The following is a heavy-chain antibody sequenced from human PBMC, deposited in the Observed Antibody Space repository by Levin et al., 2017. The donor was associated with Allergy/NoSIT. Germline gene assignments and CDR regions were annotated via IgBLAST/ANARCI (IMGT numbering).Heavy chain of an antibody. CDR3: AREIRVRYFDWSYYFDY. Sequence: SGGSLRLSCTVSGGSISSYYWSWIRQPAGKGLEWIGRIYTSGSTNYNPSLKSRVTMSVDTSKNQFSLKLSSVTAADTAVYYCAREIRVRYFDWSYYFDYWGQGTLVTVSS. V-gene: IGHV4-4*07. D-gene: IGHD3-9*01. CDR1: GGSISSYY. CDR2: IYTSGST. J-gene: IGHJ4*02.